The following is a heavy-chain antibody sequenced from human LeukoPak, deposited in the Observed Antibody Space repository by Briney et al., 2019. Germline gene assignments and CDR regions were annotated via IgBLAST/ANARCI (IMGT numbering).Heavy chain of an antibody. J-gene: IGHJ4*02. CDR3: ARDMMGATLYFDS. V-gene: IGHV3-23*01. CDR2: ISGSGGRT. D-gene: IGHD1-26*01. Sequence: GGSPRLSCAASGFTFSIYGMSWVRQAPGKGLEWVSVISGSGGRTYNADSMKGRFTISRDNSKNTLYLQMNSLRVEDTAVYYCARDMMGATLYFDSWGQGTLVTVSS. CDR1: GFTFSIYG.